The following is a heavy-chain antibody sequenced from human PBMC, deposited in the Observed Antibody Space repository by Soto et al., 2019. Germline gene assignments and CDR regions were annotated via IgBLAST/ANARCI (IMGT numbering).Heavy chain of an antibody. Sequence: QLQLQESGSGLVKPSQTLSLTCAVSGGSISSGGYSWSWIRQPPGKGLEWIGYIYHSGSTYSNPSLKSRVTISVDRSKNQCSLKLSSVTAADTAVYYCARTGITMPFSPGVWGQGTTVTVSS. CDR3: ARTGITMPFSPGV. D-gene: IGHD3-10*01. CDR2: IYHSGST. V-gene: IGHV4-30-2*01. J-gene: IGHJ6*02. CDR1: GGSISSGGYS.